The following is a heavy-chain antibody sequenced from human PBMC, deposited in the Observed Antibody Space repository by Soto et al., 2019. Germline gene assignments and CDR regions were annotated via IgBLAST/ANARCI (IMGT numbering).Heavy chain of an antibody. CDR1: GGSISSGGYY. CDR3: ARNPREGAASYLRWFDP. CDR2: IYYSGST. D-gene: IGHD1-26*01. J-gene: IGHJ5*02. Sequence: QVQLQESGPGLVKPSQTLSLTCTVSGGSISSGGYYWSWIRQHPGKGLEWIGYIYYSGSTYYNPSLKSRVTRSVDTSKNQFSLKLSSVTAADTAVYYCARNPREGAASYLRWFDPWGQGTLVTVSS. V-gene: IGHV4-31*03.